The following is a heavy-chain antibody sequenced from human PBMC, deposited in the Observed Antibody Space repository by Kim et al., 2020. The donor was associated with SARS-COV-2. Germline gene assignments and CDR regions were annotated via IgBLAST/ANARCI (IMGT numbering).Heavy chain of an antibody. Sequence: GGSLRLSCAASGFTFSSYGMHWVRQAPGKGLEWVAVISYDGSNKYYADSVKGRFTISRDNSKNTLYLQMNSLRAEDTAVYYCAKDTTVAPPFDYWGQGNLVTVSS. J-gene: IGHJ4*02. CDR3: AKDTTVAPPFDY. D-gene: IGHD4-17*01. V-gene: IGHV3-30*18. CDR1: GFTFSSYG. CDR2: ISYDGSNK.